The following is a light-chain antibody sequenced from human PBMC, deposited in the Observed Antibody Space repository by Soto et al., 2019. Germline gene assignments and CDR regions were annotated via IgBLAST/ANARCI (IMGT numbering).Light chain of an antibody. Sequence: DIQMTQSPSSLSASVGDRVTITCQASPDINNYLNWNQQKPGKAPKLLIYDASNVEAGVPSRFSGSGYETDFTFTISSLQPEDIATYYCQQYDNLREFGPWTKVNI. V-gene: IGKV1-33*01. CDR1: PDINNY. CDR3: QQYDNLRE. CDR2: DAS. J-gene: IGKJ3*01.